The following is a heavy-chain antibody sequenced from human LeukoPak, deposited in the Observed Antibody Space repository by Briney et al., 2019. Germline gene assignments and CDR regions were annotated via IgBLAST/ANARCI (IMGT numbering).Heavy chain of an antibody. D-gene: IGHD6-6*01. J-gene: IGHJ4*02. CDR2: ISCDGSNK. V-gene: IGHV3-30*18. CDR1: GFTLSSYA. Sequence: GGSLRLSCAASGFTLSSYAMSWVRQAPGKGLEWVAVISCDGSNKYYADSVKGRFTISRDNSKNTLYLQMNSLRAEDTAVYYCAKGGSSSGFDYWGQGTLVTVTS. CDR3: AKGGSSSGFDY.